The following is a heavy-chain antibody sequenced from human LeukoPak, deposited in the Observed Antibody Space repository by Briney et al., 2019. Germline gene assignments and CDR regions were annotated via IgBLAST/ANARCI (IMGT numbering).Heavy chain of an antibody. D-gene: IGHD3-16*02. J-gene: IGHJ4*02. V-gene: IGHV3-33*01. CDR1: GFTFSSYG. CDR2: IGYDGSNK. Sequence: GGSLRLSWAASGFTFSSYGMHWVRQAQGKVLEGEAVIGYDGSNKYYADSVKGRFTISRDNSNNTLYLQMHSLRAEDKAVYSCAREDVYGSYQDYWGQGTLVTVSS. CDR3: AREDVYGSYQDY.